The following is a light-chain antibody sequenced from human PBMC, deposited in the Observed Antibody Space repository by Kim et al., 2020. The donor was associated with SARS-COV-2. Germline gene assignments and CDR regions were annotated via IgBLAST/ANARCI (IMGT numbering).Light chain of an antibody. CDR2: GKN. V-gene: IGLV3-19*01. CDR1: SLRGYY. J-gene: IGLJ2*01. Sequence: LGQTVRITCQGDSLRGYYASWYQQKPGQAPVLVIYGKNNRPSGIPDRFSGSSSGNTASLTITGAQAEDEADYYCNSRDSSGNPHVVFGGGTKLTVL. CDR3: NSRDSSGNPHVV.